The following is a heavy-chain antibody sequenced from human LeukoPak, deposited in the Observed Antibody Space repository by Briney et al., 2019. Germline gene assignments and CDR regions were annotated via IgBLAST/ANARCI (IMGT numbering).Heavy chain of an antibody. Sequence: SETLSLTCTVSGASMTDNRYSWVWIRQSPGKGLEWIGSVNFSGTTYYNPSLKSRVTISVDTSKNQFSLRLRSVTAADTAVYYCARVGGRGILTDDYWGQGTLVTVSS. CDR2: VNFSGTT. V-gene: IGHV4-39*07. D-gene: IGHD3-9*01. CDR3: ARVGGRGILTDDY. J-gene: IGHJ4*02. CDR1: GASMTDNRYS.